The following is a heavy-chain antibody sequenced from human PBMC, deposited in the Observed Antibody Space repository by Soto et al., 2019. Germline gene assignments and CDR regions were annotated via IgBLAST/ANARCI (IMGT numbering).Heavy chain of an antibody. J-gene: IGHJ5*02. Sequence: PSETLSLTCTVSGGSISSGAYYWSWVRQHPGKGLEWIGYIYYIGSTYYNASLKSRVTISVDTSKNQFSLKLSSVTAADTAVYYCARQRGPRHIVVVPAAIVPWFDPWGQGPLVTVSS. CDR1: GGSISSGAYY. CDR3: ARQRGPRHIVVVPAAIVPWFDP. CDR2: IYYIGST. D-gene: IGHD2-2*01. V-gene: IGHV4-31*03.